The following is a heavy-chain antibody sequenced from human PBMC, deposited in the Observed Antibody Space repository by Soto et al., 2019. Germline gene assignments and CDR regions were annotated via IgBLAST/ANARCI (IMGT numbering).Heavy chain of an antibody. CDR2: VYNSGST. CDR3: ARESCNSNRHDHHAF. D-gene: IGHD1-1*01. V-gene: IGHV4-59*01. J-gene: IGHJ1*01. CDR1: GGSISSYY. Sequence: SETLSLTCTVSGGSISSYYWSWIRQPPGKGLEWIGYVYNSGSTNYNPSLKSRVTISVDTSKNQFSLKLSSVTAADTAKYYCARESCNSNRHDHHAFWAQGTLDIVS.